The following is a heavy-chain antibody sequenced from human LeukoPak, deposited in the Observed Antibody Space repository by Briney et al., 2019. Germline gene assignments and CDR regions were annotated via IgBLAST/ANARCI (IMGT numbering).Heavy chain of an antibody. D-gene: IGHD6-13*01. CDR3: ARERIAAVGTGWFDP. V-gene: IGHV3-30*03. J-gene: IGHJ5*02. Sequence: PGRSLRLSCAPAALTFSSYGMHWVRQAPGKGLEWVAVISYDGNSKYYGDSVTGRFTISRDNSKNTLYLQMSSLRAEDTALYYCARERIAAVGTGWFDPWGQGTLVTVSS. CDR2: ISYDGNSK. CDR1: ALTFSSYG.